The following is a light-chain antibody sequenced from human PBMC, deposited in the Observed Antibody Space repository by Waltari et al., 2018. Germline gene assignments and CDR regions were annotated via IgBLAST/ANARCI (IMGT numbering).Light chain of an antibody. CDR2: GAS. CDR3: QQYNNWPPIT. V-gene: IGKV3-15*01. Sequence: EIVMTQSPATLSVSPGERATLSCRASQSVRSNLAWYQQKPGQAPRLLIYGASTRATGIPARFSGRWSGTEFTLTISSMQSEDFAVDYCQQYNNWPPITFGQGTRLEIK. J-gene: IGKJ5*01. CDR1: QSVRSN.